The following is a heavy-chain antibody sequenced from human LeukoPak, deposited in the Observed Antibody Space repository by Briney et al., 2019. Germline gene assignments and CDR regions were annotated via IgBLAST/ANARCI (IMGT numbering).Heavy chain of an antibody. Sequence: PGGSLRLSCAASGFTFNSYGMHWVRQAPGKGLEWVAVIWYDGSNKYYADSVKGRFTISRDNSKNTLYLQMNSLRAEDTAVYYCARGEYRDAFDIWGQGTMVTVSS. V-gene: IGHV3-33*01. CDR2: IWYDGSNK. D-gene: IGHD6-6*01. J-gene: IGHJ3*02. CDR3: ARGEYRDAFDI. CDR1: GFTFNSYG.